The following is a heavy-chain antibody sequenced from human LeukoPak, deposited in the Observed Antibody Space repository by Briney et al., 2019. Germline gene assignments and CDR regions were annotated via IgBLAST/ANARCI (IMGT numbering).Heavy chain of an antibody. J-gene: IGHJ4*02. CDR1: GGSFSGYY. Sequence: SETLSLTCAVYGGSFSGYYWSWIRQPPGKGLEWIGEINHSGSTNYDPSLKSRVTISVDTSKNQFSLKLSSVTAADTAVYYCARGLSYWGQGTLVTVSS. D-gene: IGHD3-16*02. V-gene: IGHV4-34*01. CDR2: INHSGST. CDR3: ARGLSY.